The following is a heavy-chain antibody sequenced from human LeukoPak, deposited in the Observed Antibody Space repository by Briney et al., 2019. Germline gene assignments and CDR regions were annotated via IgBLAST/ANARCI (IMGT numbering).Heavy chain of an antibody. Sequence: GGSLRLSCAASGFTFSSYNMNWVRQAPGKGLEWVSSISSSSSYIFYADSVKGRFTISRDNAKNSLHLQLNSLRAEDTAIYYCASLTRVDYSGQGTLVTVSS. CDR2: ISSSSSYI. D-gene: IGHD3-9*01. CDR1: GFTFSSYN. V-gene: IGHV3-21*01. J-gene: IGHJ4*02. CDR3: ASLTRVDY.